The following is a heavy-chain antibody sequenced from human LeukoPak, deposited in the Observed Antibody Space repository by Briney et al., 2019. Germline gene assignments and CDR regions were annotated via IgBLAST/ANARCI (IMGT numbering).Heavy chain of an antibody. CDR2: ISGSGGST. CDR3: AKDSSIHVVVWFDP. V-gene: IGHV3-23*01. J-gene: IGHJ5*02. Sequence: PGGSLRLSCAASGFTFSSYAMSWVRQAPGKGLEWASAISGSGGSTYYADSVKGRFTISRDNSKNTLYLQTNSLRAEDTAVYYCAKDSSIHVVVWFDPWGQGTLVTVSS. D-gene: IGHD2-2*01. CDR1: GFTFSSYA.